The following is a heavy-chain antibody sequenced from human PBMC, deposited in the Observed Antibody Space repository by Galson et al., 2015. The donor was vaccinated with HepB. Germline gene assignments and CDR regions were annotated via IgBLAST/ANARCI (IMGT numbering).Heavy chain of an antibody. D-gene: IGHD1-26*01. CDR2: INTYNGNT. Sequence: SVNVSCKASGYSFTNYGVNWVRQAPGQGLEWMGWINTYNGNTNYAQRVQDRVALTTDTSARTVYMELRSLRSDDTAVYYCVRDLTIVGHYAGYWGQGTLVTVSS. CDR3: VRDLTIVGHYAGY. V-gene: IGHV1-18*01. J-gene: IGHJ4*02. CDR1: GYSFTNYG.